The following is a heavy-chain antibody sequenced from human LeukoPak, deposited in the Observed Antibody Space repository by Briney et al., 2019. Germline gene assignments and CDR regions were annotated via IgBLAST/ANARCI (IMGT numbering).Heavy chain of an antibody. CDR3: ARVPRPTGAAAGTYYFDY. CDR2: IYYSGST. V-gene: IGHV4-39*07. Sequence: SETLSLTCTVSGGSISSSSYYWGWIRQPPGKGLEWIGSIYYSGSTYYNPSLKSRVTISVDTSKNQFSLKLSSVTAADTAVYYCARVPRPTGAAAGTYYFDYWGQGTLVTVSS. D-gene: IGHD6-13*01. CDR1: GGSISSSSYY. J-gene: IGHJ4*02.